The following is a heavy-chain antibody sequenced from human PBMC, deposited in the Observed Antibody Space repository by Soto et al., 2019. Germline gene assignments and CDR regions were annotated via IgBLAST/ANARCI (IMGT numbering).Heavy chain of an antibody. V-gene: IGHV4-4*02. CDR3: ARSNGELLYSRYFDY. CDR2: IYHSGST. Sequence: QVQLQESGPGLVKPSGTLSLTCAVSGGSISSSNWWSWVRQPPGKGLEWIGEIYHSGSTNYNPSLNGRVTISVDKSKNQFSLKLSSVTAADTAVYYCARSNGELLYSRYFDYWGQGTLVTVSS. D-gene: IGHD3-10*01. CDR1: GGSISSSNW. J-gene: IGHJ4*02.